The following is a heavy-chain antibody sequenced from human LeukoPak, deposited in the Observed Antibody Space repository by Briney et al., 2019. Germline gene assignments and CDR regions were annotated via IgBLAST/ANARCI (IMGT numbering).Heavy chain of an antibody. CDR1: GYTFTSYD. V-gene: IGHV1-8*01. CDR3: ARVVSTVTTPPPFYYYYYMDV. J-gene: IGHJ6*03. D-gene: IGHD4-17*01. Sequence: ASVKVSCKASGYTFTSYDINWVRQATGQGLEWMGWMNPNSGNTGYAQKFQGRVTMTRNTSISTAYMELSSLRSEDTAVYYCARVVSTVTTPPPFYYYYYMDVWGKGTTVTVSS. CDR2: MNPNSGNT.